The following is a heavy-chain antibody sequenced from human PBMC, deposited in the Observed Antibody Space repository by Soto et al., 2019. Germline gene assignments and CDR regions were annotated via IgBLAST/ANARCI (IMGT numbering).Heavy chain of an antibody. Sequence: PSETLSLTCAVSGGSISSSHWWSWVRQPPGKGLEWIGEIYHANNTNYNPSLKSRVTISLDKSKNQFSLNLNSVTASDTAVYYCVSQRTSVLTQAYFDYWGPGALVTVSS. CDR3: VSQRTSVLTQAYFDY. CDR2: IYHANNT. V-gene: IGHV4-4*02. J-gene: IGHJ4*02. CDR1: GGSISSSHW. D-gene: IGHD2-8*01.